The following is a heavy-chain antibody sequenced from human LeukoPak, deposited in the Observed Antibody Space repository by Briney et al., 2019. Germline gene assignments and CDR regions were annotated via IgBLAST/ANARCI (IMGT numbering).Heavy chain of an antibody. J-gene: IGHJ6*03. D-gene: IGHD3-10*01. CDR1: GYTFTGYY. CDR2: MNPNSGNT. CDR3: ARATMVRGVILSTYYYYYMDV. Sequence: ASVKVSCKASGYTFTGYYMHWVRQAPGQGLEWMGWMNPNSGNTGYAQKFQGRVTMTRNTSISTAYMELSSLRSEDTAVYYCARATMVRGVILSTYYYYYMDVWGKGTTVTISS. V-gene: IGHV1-8*02.